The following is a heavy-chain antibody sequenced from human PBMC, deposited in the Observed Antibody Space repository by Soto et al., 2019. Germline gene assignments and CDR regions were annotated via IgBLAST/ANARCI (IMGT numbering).Heavy chain of an antibody. CDR3: AHWDVGYSSSWYQGGWYYFDY. CDR2: IYWNDDK. CDR1: GFSLSTSGVG. D-gene: IGHD6-13*01. Sequence: SGPTLVKPTQTLTLTCTFSGFSLSTSGVGVGWIRQPPGKALEWLALIYWNDDKRYSPSLKSRPTITKDTSKNQVVLTMTNMDPLDTATYYCAHWDVGYSSSWYQGGWYYFDYWGQGTLVTVSS. V-gene: IGHV2-5*01. J-gene: IGHJ4*02.